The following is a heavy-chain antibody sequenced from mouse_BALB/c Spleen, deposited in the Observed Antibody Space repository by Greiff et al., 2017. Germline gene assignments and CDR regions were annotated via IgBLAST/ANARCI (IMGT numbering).Heavy chain of an antibody. Sequence: DVKLQESGPGLVKPSQTVSLTCTVTGISITTGNYRWSWIRQFPGNKLEWIGYIYYSGTITYNPSLTSRTTITRDTSKNQFFLEMNSLTAEDTATYYCAREGYGNYDYWGQGTTLTVSS. CDR3: AREGYGNYDY. CDR2: IYYSGTI. CDR1: GISITTGNYR. D-gene: IGHD2-1*01. V-gene: IGHV3-5*02. J-gene: IGHJ2*01.